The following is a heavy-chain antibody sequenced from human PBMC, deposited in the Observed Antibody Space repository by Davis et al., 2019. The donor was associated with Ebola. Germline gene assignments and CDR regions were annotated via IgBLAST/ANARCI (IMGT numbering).Heavy chain of an antibody. J-gene: IGHJ6*02. V-gene: IGHV3-53*01. CDR1: GFTVSSNY. CDR2: IYSGGST. Sequence: GESLKISCAASGFTVSSNYMSWVRQAPGKGLEWVSVIYSGGSTYYADSVKGRFTISRDNAKNSLYLQMNSLRAEDTAVYYCASTPILSSSSFLYYYYYGMDVWGQGTTVTVSS. CDR3: ASTPILSSSSFLYYYYYGMDV. D-gene: IGHD6-6*01.